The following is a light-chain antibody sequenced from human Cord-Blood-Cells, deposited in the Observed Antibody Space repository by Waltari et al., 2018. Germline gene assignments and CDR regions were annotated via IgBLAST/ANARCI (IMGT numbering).Light chain of an antibody. J-gene: IGKJ3*01. CDR1: QGISSY. CDR2: AAS. CDR3: QQYYSYPPT. V-gene: IGKV1-8*01. Sequence: AIRMTQSPSSLSASTGARVTITCRASQGISSYLAWYQQKPGKAPKLLIYAASTLQSGVPSRFSGSGSGTDFTLTISCLQSEDFATYYCQQYYSYPPTFGPGTKVDIK.